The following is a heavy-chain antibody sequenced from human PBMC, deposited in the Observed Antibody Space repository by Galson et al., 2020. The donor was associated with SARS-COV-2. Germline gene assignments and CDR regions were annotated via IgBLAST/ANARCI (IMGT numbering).Heavy chain of an antibody. CDR1: GGSISSSSYY. Sequence: SQTLSLTCTVSGGSISSSSYYWGWIRQPPGKGLEWIGSIYYSGSTYYNPSLKSRVTISVDTSKNQFSLKLSSVTAADTAVYYCARASAGIFGVVNWRANWFDPWGQGTLVTVSS. D-gene: IGHD3-3*01. CDR3: ARASAGIFGVVNWRANWFDP. V-gene: IGHV4-39*07. CDR2: IYYSGST. J-gene: IGHJ5*02.